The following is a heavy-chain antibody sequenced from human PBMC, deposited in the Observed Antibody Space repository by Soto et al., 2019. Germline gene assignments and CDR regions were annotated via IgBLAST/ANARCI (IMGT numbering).Heavy chain of an antibody. J-gene: IGHJ5*02. CDR3: ARDKGAVAARVSVDR. CDR1: GFNFNTYG. V-gene: IGHV3-33*01. D-gene: IGHD6-6*01. Sequence: QVQLVESGGGVVQPGGSLRLSCEASGFNFNTYGMHWVRQSPGKGLEWVAIIWYEGSNKNYSDSVKGRFAISRDNSQNTLWLQMNYLRDELTAVYYCARDKGAVAARVSVDRWGQGTLVTVSP. CDR2: IWYEGSNK.